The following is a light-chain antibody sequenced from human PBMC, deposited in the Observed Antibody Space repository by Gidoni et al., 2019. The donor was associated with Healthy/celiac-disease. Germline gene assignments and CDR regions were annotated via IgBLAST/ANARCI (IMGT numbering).Light chain of an antibody. V-gene: IGKV3-20*01. CDR3: QQYGSSPWT. Sequence: ELVLTQSPGTLSLSPGERATLSCRDSQSVSRSYLAWYQQKPGQAPRLLIYGAASRATGIPDRFSARGSGTDFTLTISRLEPEDFAVYYCQQYGSSPWTFGQGTKVEIK. CDR1: QSVSRSY. J-gene: IGKJ1*01. CDR2: GAA.